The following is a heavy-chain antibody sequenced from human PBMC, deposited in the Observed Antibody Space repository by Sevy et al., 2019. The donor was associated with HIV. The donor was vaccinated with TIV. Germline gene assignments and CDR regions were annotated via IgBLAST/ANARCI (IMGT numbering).Heavy chain of an antibody. D-gene: IGHD5-12*01. CDR2: TRNKANSYTT. J-gene: IGHJ3*02. V-gene: IGHV3-72*01. CDR3: ARVGSGYNYDAFDI. Sequence: GGSLRLSCAASGFTFSDHYMDWVRQAPGKGLEWVGRTRNKANSYTTEYAASVKGRFTISRDDSKNSLYLQMNSLKTEETAVYYCARVGSGYNYDAFDIWGQGTMVTVSS. CDR1: GFTFSDHY.